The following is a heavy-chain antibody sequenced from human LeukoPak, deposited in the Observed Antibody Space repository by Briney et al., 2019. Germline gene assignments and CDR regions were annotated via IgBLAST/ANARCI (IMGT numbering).Heavy chain of an antibody. Sequence: SETLSLTCTVSGGSISSGNYYWSWIRQPAGKGLEWIGRIYNSGSTNYNPSLKSRVTISVDTSKNQFFLRLSSVTAADTAVYYCARDRYMDGDWFDPWGQGTLVTVSS. CDR3: ARDRYMDGDWFDP. CDR1: GGSISSGNYY. V-gene: IGHV4-61*02. D-gene: IGHD1-14*01. CDR2: IYNSGST. J-gene: IGHJ5*02.